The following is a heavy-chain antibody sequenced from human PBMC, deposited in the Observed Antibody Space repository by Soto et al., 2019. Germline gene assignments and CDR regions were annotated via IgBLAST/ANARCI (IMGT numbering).Heavy chain of an antibody. D-gene: IGHD2-8*01. J-gene: IGHJ4*02. CDR2: ISSSSSYI. V-gene: IGHV3-21*01. Sequence: GGSLRLSCAASRFTFSTYSMNWVRQAPGKGLEWVSSISSSSSYIYYADSVKGRFTISRDNAKNSLYLQMNSLRAEDTAVYYCARDRTYCTNGVCYTEFFDYWGQGTLVTVSS. CDR1: RFTFSTYS. CDR3: ARDRTYCTNGVCYTEFFDY.